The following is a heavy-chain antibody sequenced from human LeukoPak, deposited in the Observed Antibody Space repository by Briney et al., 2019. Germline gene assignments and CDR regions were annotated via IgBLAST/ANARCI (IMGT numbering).Heavy chain of an antibody. J-gene: IGHJ4*02. CDR1: GFTFSSYA. CDR2: ISGSGGST. V-gene: IGHV3-23*01. CDR3: AEGVKAAAGLSYYFDY. D-gene: IGHD3-10*01. Sequence: PGGSLRLSCAASGFTFSSYAMSWVRQAPGKGLEWVSAISGSGGSTYYADSVKGRFTISRDNSKNTLYLQMNSLGAEDTAVYYCAEGVKAAAGLSYYFDYWGQGTLVTVSS.